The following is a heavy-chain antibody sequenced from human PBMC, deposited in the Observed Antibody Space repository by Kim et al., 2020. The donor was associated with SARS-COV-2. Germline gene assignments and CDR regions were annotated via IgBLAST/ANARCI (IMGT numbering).Heavy chain of an antibody. V-gene: IGHV3-30*18. CDR1: GFTFNTYG. CDR2: ISYDGSNK. CDR3: AKAVLRGVNYYYYGMDV. D-gene: IGHD3-10*01. Sequence: GESLKISCAASGFTFNTYGMYWVRQAPGKGLEWVAVISYDGSNKYYADSVKGRFTISRDNSKNTLYLQMNSLRAEDTAVYYCAKAVLRGVNYYYYGMDVWGQGTTVTVSS. J-gene: IGHJ6*02.